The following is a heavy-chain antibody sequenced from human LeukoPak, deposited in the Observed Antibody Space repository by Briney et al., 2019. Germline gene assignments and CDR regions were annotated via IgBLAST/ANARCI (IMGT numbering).Heavy chain of an antibody. CDR2: ISNSGSHT. J-gene: IGHJ4*02. D-gene: IGHD1-26*01. CDR3: ARHPDGSLSLDY. V-gene: IGHV3-11*03. CDR1: GFSFSDYY. Sequence: GGSLRLSCVASGFSFSDYYMSWIRQAPGKGLEWVSYISNSGSHTNYADSVTGRFTISRNNAKKSLHLQMNSLRAGDTAVYYCARHPDGSLSLDYWGQGTLVTVSS.